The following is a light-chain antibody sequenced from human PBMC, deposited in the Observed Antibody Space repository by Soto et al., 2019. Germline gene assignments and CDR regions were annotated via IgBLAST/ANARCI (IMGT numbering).Light chain of an antibody. CDR2: WAS. CDR3: QQYYSPPYT. V-gene: IGKV4-1*01. CDR1: QSVLYSSNNKNY. J-gene: IGKJ2*01. Sequence: DIVMTQSPDSLAVSLGERATINCKSSQSVLYSSNNKNYLGWYQQKPGQTPKLLIYWASTRDSGVPDRISGRGSGTDFTLTISSLPAEDVAVYYCQQYYSPPYTFGQGTRLEIK.